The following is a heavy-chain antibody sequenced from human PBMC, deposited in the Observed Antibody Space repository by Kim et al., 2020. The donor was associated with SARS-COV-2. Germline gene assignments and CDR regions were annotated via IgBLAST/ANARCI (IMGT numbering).Heavy chain of an antibody. Sequence: GGSLRLSCAASGFTFSSYSMNWVRQAPGKGLEWVSSISSSSSYIYYADSVKGRFTISRDNAKNSLYLQMNSLRAEDTAVYYCARDGSGYSGGIYYYYGMDVWGQGTTVTVSS. CDR3: ARDGSGYSGGIYYYYGMDV. CDR2: ISSSSSYI. D-gene: IGHD5-12*01. J-gene: IGHJ6*02. V-gene: IGHV3-21*01. CDR1: GFTFSSYS.